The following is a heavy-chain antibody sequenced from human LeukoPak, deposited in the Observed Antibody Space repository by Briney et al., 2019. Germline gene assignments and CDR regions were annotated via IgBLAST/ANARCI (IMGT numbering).Heavy chain of an antibody. CDR1: GGTFSSYA. Sequence: VASVKVSCKASGGTFSSYAISWVRQAPGQGLEWMGRIIPILGIANYAQKFQGRVTITADKSTSTAYMELSSLRSEDTAVYYCASSPGSYYDYYYGMDVWGQGTTVTVSS. J-gene: IGHJ6*02. CDR3: ASSPGSYYDYYYGMDV. V-gene: IGHV1-69*04. D-gene: IGHD1-26*01. CDR2: IIPILGIA.